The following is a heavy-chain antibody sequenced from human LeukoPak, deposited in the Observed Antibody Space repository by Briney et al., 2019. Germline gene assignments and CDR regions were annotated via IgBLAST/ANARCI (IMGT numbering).Heavy chain of an antibody. Sequence: PSETLSLTWTVSGASLSSYYWRWIRQPPGEGLEWSGDIYYRGSIMFNPSLHGRITMSVDTSKNQFSLKLSCVAAADTAIYYCAREHPSGYSTRDTDCWREGALATVSS. CDR3: AREHPSGYSTRDTDC. CDR2: IYYRGSI. D-gene: IGHD3-3*01. J-gene: IGHJ4*02. V-gene: IGHV4-59*01. CDR1: GASLSSYY.